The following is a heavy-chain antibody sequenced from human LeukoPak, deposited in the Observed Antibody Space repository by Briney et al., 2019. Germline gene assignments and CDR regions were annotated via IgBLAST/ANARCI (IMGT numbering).Heavy chain of an antibody. CDR1: GGSITNYF. CDR3: ARGGFRTRPRGPPPTDY. V-gene: IGHV4-34*01. Sequence: SETLSLTCTVSGGSITNYFWSWIRQPPGKGLEWIGEINHSGSTNYNPSLKSRVTISVDTSKNQFSLKLSSVTAADTAVYYCARGGFRTRPRGPPPTDYWGQGTLVTVSS. CDR2: INHSGST. D-gene: IGHD2-15*01. J-gene: IGHJ4*02.